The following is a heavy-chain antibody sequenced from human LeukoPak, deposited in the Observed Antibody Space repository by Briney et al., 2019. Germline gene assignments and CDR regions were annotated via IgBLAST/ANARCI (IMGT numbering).Heavy chain of an antibody. J-gene: IGHJ4*02. V-gene: IGHV3-48*02. D-gene: IGHD2-2*01. CDR2: ISSSSSTI. CDR3: ARAHSVVVPAAIHPLDY. Sequence: GGSLRLSCAASGFTFSSYSMNWVRQAPGKGLEWVSYISSSSSTIYYADSVKGRFTISRDNAKNSLYLQMNSLRDEDTAVYYCARAHSVVVPAAIHPLDYWGQGTLVTVSP. CDR1: GFTFSSYS.